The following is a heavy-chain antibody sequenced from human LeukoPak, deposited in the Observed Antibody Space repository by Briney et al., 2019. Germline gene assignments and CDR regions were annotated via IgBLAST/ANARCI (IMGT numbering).Heavy chain of an antibody. Sequence: SETLSLTCTVSGGSISSYYWSWIRQPAGKGLEWIGRIYTSGSTNYNPSLKSRATISVDTSKNQFSLKLSSVTAADTAVYYCARDYYDSSGYYGGNWFDPWGQGTLVTVSS. CDR3: ARDYYDSSGYYGGNWFDP. D-gene: IGHD3-22*01. V-gene: IGHV4-4*07. CDR1: GGSISSYY. J-gene: IGHJ5*02. CDR2: IYTSGST.